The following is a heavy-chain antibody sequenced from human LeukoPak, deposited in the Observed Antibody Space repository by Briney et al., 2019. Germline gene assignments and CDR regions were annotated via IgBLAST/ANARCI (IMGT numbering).Heavy chain of an antibody. D-gene: IGHD4-11*01. CDR2: IYYSGST. J-gene: IGHJ6*03. Sequence: PSQTLSLTCTVSGYSISSGYYWGWIRQPPGKGLEWIGYIYYSGSTNYNPSLKSRVTISVDTSKNQFSLKLSSVTAADTAVYYCATYLYSNQGSRGWFMDVWGKGTTVTVSS. CDR1: GYSISSGYY. V-gene: IGHV4-61*01. CDR3: ATYLYSNQGSRGWFMDV.